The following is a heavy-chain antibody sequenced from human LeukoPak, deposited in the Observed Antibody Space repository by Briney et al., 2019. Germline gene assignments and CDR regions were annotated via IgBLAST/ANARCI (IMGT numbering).Heavy chain of an antibody. CDR1: GGSISSYY. D-gene: IGHD6-19*01. CDR2: IYYSGSA. Sequence: PSETLSLTCTVSGGSISSYYWSWIRQPPGKGLEWIGCIYYSGSANYNPSLKSRVTISVDTSKNQFSLKLSSVTAADTAVYYCARSISSRIAVAGTYFDYWGQGTLVTVSS. CDR3: ARSISSRIAVAGTYFDY. J-gene: IGHJ4*02. V-gene: IGHV4-59*01.